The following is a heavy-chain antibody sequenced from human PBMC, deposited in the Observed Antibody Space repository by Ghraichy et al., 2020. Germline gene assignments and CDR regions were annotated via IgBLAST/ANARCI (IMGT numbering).Heavy chain of an antibody. CDR1: GSTFSSYA. CDR3: ARDAAAGKKYFDY. Sequence: SVKVSCKASGSTFSSYAISWLRPAPGQGREWMGGIIPILGTANYAQKFQGRVTITAHESTSTAYMELSSLRSEDTPVYYCARDAAAGKKYFDYWGQGTLVTVTS. CDR2: IIPILGTA. D-gene: IGHD6-13*01. V-gene: IGHV1-69*13. J-gene: IGHJ4*02.